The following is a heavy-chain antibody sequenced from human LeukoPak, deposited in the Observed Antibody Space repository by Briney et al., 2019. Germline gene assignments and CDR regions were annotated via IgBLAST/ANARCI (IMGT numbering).Heavy chain of an antibody. CDR2: INDNCGQR. CDR1: GFAFNNYA. CDR3: AKTQWKVGATAYFDY. D-gene: IGHD1-26*01. J-gene: IGHJ4*02. Sequence: PGGSLRLSCACTGFAFNNYAMTWVRQAPGKGVEWVSNINDNCGQRHYADPVKGRFTILKNNSKNTLFLQIDNLRAEDTAVYYCAKTQWKVGATAYFDYWGQGILVTVSS. V-gene: IGHV3-23*01.